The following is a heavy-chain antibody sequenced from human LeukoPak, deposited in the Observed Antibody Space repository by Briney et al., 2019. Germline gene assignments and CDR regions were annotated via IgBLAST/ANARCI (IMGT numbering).Heavy chain of an antibody. CDR3: VRGHIPLADTVNWFDP. J-gene: IGHJ5*02. CDR2: IIPIFGTA. CDR1: GGTFSSYA. Sequence: ASVKVSCKASGGTFSSYAISWVRQAPGQGLEWMGGIIPIFGTANYAQKFQGRVTITADESTSTAYMELSSLRSEDTAVYYCVRGHIPLADTVNWFDPWGQGTQVTVSS. D-gene: IGHD6-19*01. V-gene: IGHV1-69*13.